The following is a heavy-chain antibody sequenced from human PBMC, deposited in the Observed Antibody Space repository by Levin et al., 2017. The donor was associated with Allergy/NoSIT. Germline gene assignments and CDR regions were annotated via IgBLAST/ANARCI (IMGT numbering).Heavy chain of an antibody. V-gene: IGHV1-2*02. J-gene: IGHJ5*02. D-gene: IGHD2-15*01. CDR2: INPKFGAT. CDR1: GYTFSGYY. Sequence: ASVKVSCKASGYTFSGYYLHWVRQAPGQGLEWMGWINPKFGATNYAQRFQGRVTMTRDTSINTAYMELSSLRSDDTAVYYCARAVSGDIVVVVAPRNWFDPWGQGTLVTVS. CDR3: ARAVSGDIVVVVAPRNWFDP.